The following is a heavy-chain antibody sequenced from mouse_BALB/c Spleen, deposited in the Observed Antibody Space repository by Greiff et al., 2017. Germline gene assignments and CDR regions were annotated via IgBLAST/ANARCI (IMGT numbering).Heavy chain of an antibody. CDR2: IYYSGTI. CDR1: GISITTGNYR. CDR3: AREVGYGNIDY. Sequence: EVQLQQSGPGLVKPSQTVSLTCTVTGISITTGNYRWSWIRQFPGNKLEWIGYIYYSGTITYNPSLTSRTTITRDTSKNQFFLEMNSLTAEDTATYYCAREVGYGNIDYWGQGTTLTVSS. V-gene: IGHV3-5*02. J-gene: IGHJ2*01. D-gene: IGHD2-10*02.